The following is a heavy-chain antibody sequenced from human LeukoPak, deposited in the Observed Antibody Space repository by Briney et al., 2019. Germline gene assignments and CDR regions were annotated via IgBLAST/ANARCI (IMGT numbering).Heavy chain of an antibody. Sequence: SETLSLTCSVSGGSISSSSYFWGWIRQPPGKGLEWIGSVYYSGSTYYNPSLKSRVTISVDTSKNRFSLKLSSVTAADTAVYYCARRPSDVGASFDYWGQGTLVTVSS. CDR1: GGSISSSSYF. J-gene: IGHJ4*02. CDR2: VYYSGST. CDR3: ARRPSDVGASFDY. V-gene: IGHV4-39*01. D-gene: IGHD3-10*01.